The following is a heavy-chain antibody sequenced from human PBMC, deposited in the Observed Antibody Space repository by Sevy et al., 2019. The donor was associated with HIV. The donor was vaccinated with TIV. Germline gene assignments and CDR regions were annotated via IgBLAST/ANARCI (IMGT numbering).Heavy chain of an antibody. V-gene: IGHV1-2*06. D-gene: IGHD5-12*01. J-gene: IGHJ4*02. Sequence: ASVKVSCKASGYTFAVYYLHWVRQAPGQGLEWMGRINPNTGVTNDAQKFQGRVTMTRDTSITTAYMELHRLGSDDTAVYYCAVLATISSFDYWGQGSLVTVSS. CDR2: INPNTGVT. CDR1: GYTFAVYY. CDR3: AVLATISSFDY.